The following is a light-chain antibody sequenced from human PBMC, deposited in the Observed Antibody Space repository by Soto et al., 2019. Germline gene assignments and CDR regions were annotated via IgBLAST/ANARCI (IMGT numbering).Light chain of an antibody. V-gene: IGLV2-14*01. CDR1: SSDVGGYNY. CDR3: SSYTSSSTPWF. CDR2: DVS. J-gene: IGLJ1*01. Sequence: QSALTQPASVSGSPGQSITISCTGTSSDVGGYNYVSWYQQHPGKAPKLMIYDVSNRPSGVSNRFSGSKSGNTASLTISGFQAEDEADYYCSSYTSSSTPWFFGTGTKVTVL.